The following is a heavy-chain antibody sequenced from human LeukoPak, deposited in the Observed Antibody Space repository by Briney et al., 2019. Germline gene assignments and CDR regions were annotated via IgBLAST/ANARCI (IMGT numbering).Heavy chain of an antibody. Sequence: GRSLRLSCAASGFTFDDYAMHWVRQAPGKGLEWVSGISWNSGSIGYADSVKGRFTISRDNAKNSLYLQMNSLRAEDTALYYCAKDGGYCSGGSCYPLWGQGTLVTVSS. CDR3: AKDGGYCSGGSCYPL. D-gene: IGHD2-15*01. CDR1: GFTFDDYA. V-gene: IGHV3-9*01. J-gene: IGHJ4*02. CDR2: ISWNSGSI.